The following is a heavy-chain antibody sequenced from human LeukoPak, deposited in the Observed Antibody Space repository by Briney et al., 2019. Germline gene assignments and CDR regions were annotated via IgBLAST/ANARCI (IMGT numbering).Heavy chain of an antibody. V-gene: IGHV4-59*11. J-gene: IGHJ3*02. CDR1: TDPFSSHY. CDR3: GRDVVTVTKGFDI. D-gene: IGHD4-17*01. CDR2: ISYIGST. Sequence: PSETLSLTCAVSTDPFSSHYWTWIPQPPGQELKWIGYISYIGSTNYNPSLKSRVTISIDTSKDQFSLKLSSVTAADTAVYYCGRDVVTVTKGFDIWGQGTMVSVSS.